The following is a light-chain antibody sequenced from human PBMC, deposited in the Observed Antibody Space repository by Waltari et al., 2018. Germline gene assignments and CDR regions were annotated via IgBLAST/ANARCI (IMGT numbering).Light chain of an antibody. CDR2: KAS. CDR3: QHLRT. J-gene: IGKJ2*01. Sequence: DIQMTQSPSTLSASVGDRVTITCRASQSISSWFAWYQQKPGKAPKLLIYKASSLESGVPSRFSGSGSGTEFTLTISSLQPDDFATYYCQHLRTFGQGTKLEIK. V-gene: IGKV1-5*03. CDR1: QSISSW.